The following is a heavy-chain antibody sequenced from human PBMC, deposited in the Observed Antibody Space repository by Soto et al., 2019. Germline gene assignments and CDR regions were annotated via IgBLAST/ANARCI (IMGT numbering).Heavy chain of an antibody. CDR2: IIPIFGTA. CDR3: GLIFGVVRTYGMDV. J-gene: IGHJ6*02. D-gene: IGHD3-3*01. V-gene: IGHV1-69*13. CDR1: GGTFSSYA. Sequence: SVKVSCKASGGTFSSYAISWVRQAPGQGLEWMGGIIPIFGTANYAQKFQGRVTITADESTSTAYMELSSLRSEDTAVYYCGLIFGVVRTYGMDVWGQGTTVTVSS.